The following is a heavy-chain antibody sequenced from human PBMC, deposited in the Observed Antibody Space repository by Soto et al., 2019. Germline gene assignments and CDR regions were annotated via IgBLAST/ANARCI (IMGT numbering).Heavy chain of an antibody. J-gene: IGHJ4*02. CDR2: ISYDGSNK. V-gene: IGHV3-30*18. D-gene: IGHD3-22*01. CDR1: GFTFSSYG. Sequence: GGSLRLSCAASGFTFSSYGMHWVRQAPGKGLEWVAVISYDGSNKYYADSVKGRFTISRDNSKNTLYLQMNSLRAEDTAVYYCAKDQNSSALDYWGQGTLVTVSS. CDR3: AKDQNSSALDY.